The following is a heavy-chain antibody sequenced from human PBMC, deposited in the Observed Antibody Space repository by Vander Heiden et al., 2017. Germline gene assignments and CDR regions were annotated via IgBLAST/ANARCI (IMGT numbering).Heavy chain of an antibody. CDR1: GYTFTGYY. Sequence: QVQLVQSGAEVKKPGASVKVSCKASGYTFTGYYMHWVRQAPGQGLEWMGWINPNSGGTNYAQKFQGRVTMTRDTSISTAYMELSRLRSDDTAVYYCARVPKRDIGVVQDYFDYWGQGTLVTVSS. J-gene: IGHJ4*02. CDR3: ARVPKRDIGVVQDYFDY. V-gene: IGHV1-2*02. CDR2: INPNSGGT. D-gene: IGHD2-2*01.